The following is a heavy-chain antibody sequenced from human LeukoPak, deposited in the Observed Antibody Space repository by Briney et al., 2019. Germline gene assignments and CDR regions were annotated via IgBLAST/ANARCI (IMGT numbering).Heavy chain of an antibody. Sequence: SETLSLTCAVYGGSFSGYYWSWIRQPPGKGLEWIGEINHSGSTNYNPSLKSRVTISVDTSKNQFSLKLSSVTAADTAGYYCARVTGWAFDIWGQGTMVTVSS. CDR2: INHSGST. CDR1: GGSFSGYY. J-gene: IGHJ3*02. D-gene: IGHD2-21*02. CDR3: ARVTGWAFDI. V-gene: IGHV4-34*01.